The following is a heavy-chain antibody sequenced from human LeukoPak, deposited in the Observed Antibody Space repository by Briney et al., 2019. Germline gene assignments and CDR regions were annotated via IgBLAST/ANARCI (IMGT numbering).Heavy chain of an antibody. Sequence: ASVKVSCKASGYTFTSYGISWVRQAPGQGLEWMGWISAYNGNTNYAQKLQGRVTMTTDTSTSTAYMELRSLRSVDTAVYYCARDLGYCSSTSCYWLDYWGQGTLVTVSS. CDR2: ISAYNGNT. CDR3: ARDLGYCSSTSCYWLDY. J-gene: IGHJ4*02. V-gene: IGHV1-18*01. D-gene: IGHD2-2*01. CDR1: GYTFTSYG.